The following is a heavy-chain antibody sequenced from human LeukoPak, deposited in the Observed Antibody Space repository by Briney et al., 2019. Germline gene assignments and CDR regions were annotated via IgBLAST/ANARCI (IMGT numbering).Heavy chain of an antibody. Sequence: SETLSLTCAVSGGSISSSKWWSWVRQPPGKGLEWIGEIYHSGSTNYNPSLKSRVTISVDKSKDQFSLKLSSVTAADTAVYYCATVSAFFYDSGSYYTFDYWGQGTLVTVSS. J-gene: IGHJ4*02. CDR3: ATVSAFFYDSGSYYTFDY. D-gene: IGHD3-10*01. CDR2: IYHSGST. CDR1: GGSISSSKW. V-gene: IGHV4-4*02.